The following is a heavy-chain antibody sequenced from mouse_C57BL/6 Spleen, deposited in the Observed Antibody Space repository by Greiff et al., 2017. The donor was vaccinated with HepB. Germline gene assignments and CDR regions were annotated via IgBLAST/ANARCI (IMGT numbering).Heavy chain of an antibody. D-gene: IGHD2-4*01. CDR3: TRPYDYVPSYYAMDY. Sequence: EVQLVESGGGLVQPGGSMKLSCVASGFTFSNYWMNWVRQSPEKGLEWVAQIRLKSDNYATHYAESVKGRFTISRDDSKSSVYLQMNNLRAEDTGIYYCTRPYDYVPSYYAMDYWGQGTSVTVSS. J-gene: IGHJ4*01. CDR2: IRLKSDNYAT. V-gene: IGHV6-3*01. CDR1: GFTFSNYW.